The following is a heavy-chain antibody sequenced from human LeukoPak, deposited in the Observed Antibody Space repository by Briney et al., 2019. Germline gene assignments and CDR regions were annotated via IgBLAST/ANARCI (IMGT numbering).Heavy chain of an antibody. CDR3: AKVGRSGSSSWYRIYFQH. J-gene: IGHJ1*01. Sequence: GGSLRLSCAASGFTFSSYAMSWVRQAPGKGLEWVSAISGSGGSTYYADSVKGRFTISRDNSKNTLYLQMNSLRAEDTAVYYCAKVGRSGSSSWYRIYFQHWGQGTLVTVSS. CDR2: ISGSGGST. D-gene: IGHD6-13*01. V-gene: IGHV3-23*01. CDR1: GFTFSSYA.